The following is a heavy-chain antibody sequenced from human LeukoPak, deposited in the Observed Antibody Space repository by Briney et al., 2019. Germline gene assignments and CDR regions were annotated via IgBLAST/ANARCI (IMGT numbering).Heavy chain of an antibody. CDR2: IKQDGSEK. D-gene: IGHD4-17*01. CDR3: ARDLYYGDYGDALDI. J-gene: IGHJ3*02. CDR1: GFTFSSYW. Sequence: GGSLRLSCAASGFTFSSYWMSWVRQAPGKGLEWVANIKQDGSEKYYVDSVKGRFTISRDNAKNSLYLQMNSLRAEDTAVYYCARDLYYGDYGDALDIWGQGTMVTVSS. V-gene: IGHV3-7*01.